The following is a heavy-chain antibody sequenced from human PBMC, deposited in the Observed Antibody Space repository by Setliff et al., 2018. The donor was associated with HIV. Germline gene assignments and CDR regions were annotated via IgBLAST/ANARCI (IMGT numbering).Heavy chain of an antibody. CDR1: GYNFANYW. CDR3: ARQPSGFLNPKDSFDF. J-gene: IGHJ3*01. CDR2: IYPGDSDT. Sequence: PGESLKISCKASGYNFANYWIGWVRQRPGKGLEWMGIIYPGDSDTKYSPSLQGQFSISADKSTSTAFLQWISLKASDTATYYCARQPSGFLNPKDSFDFWGQGTRVTVSS. V-gene: IGHV5-51*01.